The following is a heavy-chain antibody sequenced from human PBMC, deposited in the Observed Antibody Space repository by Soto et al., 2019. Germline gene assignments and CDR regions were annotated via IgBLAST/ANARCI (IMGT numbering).Heavy chain of an antibody. J-gene: IGHJ6*02. CDR3: AKPYYYDSSGYLYYYYGMDV. V-gene: IGHV3-23*01. Sequence: ESGGGLVQPGGSLRLSCAASGFTFSNYAMSWVRQAPGKGLEWVSAISGSGGSTYYAGTVKGRFTISRDNSKNTLYLQMNSLRAEDTAVYYCAKPYYYDSSGYLYYYYGMDVWGQGTTVTVSS. CDR2: ISGSGGST. CDR1: GFTFSNYA. D-gene: IGHD3-22*01.